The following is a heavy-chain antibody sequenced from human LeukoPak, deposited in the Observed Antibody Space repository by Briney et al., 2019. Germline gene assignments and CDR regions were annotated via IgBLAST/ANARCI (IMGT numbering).Heavy chain of an antibody. J-gene: IGHJ4*02. CDR1: GFSFSNTW. CDR2: IKSDGSTT. D-gene: IGHD6-19*01. V-gene: IGHV3-74*01. Sequence: GGSLRLSCAASGFSFSNTWMHWVRQAPGKGLVWVSHIKSDGSTTTYADSVKGRFTISRDNSKNTLYLQMNSLRAEDTAVYYCARESGWYYFDYWGQGTLVTVSS. CDR3: ARESGWYYFDY.